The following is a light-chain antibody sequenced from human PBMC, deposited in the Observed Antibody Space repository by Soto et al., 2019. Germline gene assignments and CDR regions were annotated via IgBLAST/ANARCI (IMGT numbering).Light chain of an antibody. J-gene: IGLJ1*01. Sequence: QSVLTQPRSVSGSPAQSVTISCTGTSSDVGGYNYVSWYQQHPGKAPKLMIYDVSKRPSGVPDRFSGSKSGNTASLTISGLQAEDEADYYCCSYAGSLYVFGTGTKVTVL. CDR1: SSDVGGYNY. V-gene: IGLV2-11*01. CDR2: DVS. CDR3: CSYAGSLYV.